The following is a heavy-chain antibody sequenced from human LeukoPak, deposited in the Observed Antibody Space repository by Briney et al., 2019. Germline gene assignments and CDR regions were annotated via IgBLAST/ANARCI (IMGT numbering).Heavy chain of an antibody. V-gene: IGHV3-30*02. CDR2: IRYDGSNK. Sequence: GGSLRLSCAASGFTFSSYDMHWVRQAPGKGLEWVSFIRYDGSNKYYADSVKGRFTISRDNSKNTLYLQMNSLRAEDTAVYYCANLYALYGSGSYIFDYWGQGTLATVSS. CDR1: GFTFSSYD. CDR3: ANLYALYGSGSYIFDY. D-gene: IGHD3-10*01. J-gene: IGHJ4*02.